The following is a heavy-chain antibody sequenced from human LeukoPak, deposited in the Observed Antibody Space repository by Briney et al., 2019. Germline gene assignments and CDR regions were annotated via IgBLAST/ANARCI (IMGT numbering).Heavy chain of an antibody. CDR1: GFTFSTYA. D-gene: IGHD5-12*01. CDR3: AKRGYDGYECDY. Sequence: PGGSLRLSCAASGFTFSTYAMNWVRQAPGKGLEWVSTISASGGSTYYADSVKGRFTISRDNSKNTLYLQMNSLRAEDTAVYYYAKRGYDGYECDYWGQGTLVTVSS. V-gene: IGHV3-23*01. CDR2: ISASGGST. J-gene: IGHJ4*02.